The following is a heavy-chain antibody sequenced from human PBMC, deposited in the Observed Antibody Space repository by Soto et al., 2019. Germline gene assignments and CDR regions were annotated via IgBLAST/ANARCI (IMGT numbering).Heavy chain of an antibody. Sequence: PSETLPLTCAVSGGSISSSSWWSWVRQPPGKGLEWIGEIYHSGSTNYNPSLKSRVTISVDKSKNQFSLKLSSVTAADTAVYYCARDRREQWLVPFDYWGQGTLVTVSS. CDR1: GGSISSSSW. CDR3: ARDRREQWLVPFDY. CDR2: IYHSGST. J-gene: IGHJ4*02. D-gene: IGHD6-19*01. V-gene: IGHV4-4*02.